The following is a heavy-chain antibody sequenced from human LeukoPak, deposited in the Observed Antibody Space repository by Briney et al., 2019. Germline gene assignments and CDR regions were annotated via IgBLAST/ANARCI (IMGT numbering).Heavy chain of an antibody. CDR3: ARGGQAKYSSGWYYYYYMDV. Sequence: GGSLRLSCAASGFTFSSYSMNWVRQAPGKGLEWVSSISSSSSYIYYADSVKGRFTISRDNAKNSLYLQMNSLRAEDTAVYYCARGGQAKYSSGWYYYYYMDVWGKGTTVTISS. CDR2: ISSSSSYI. J-gene: IGHJ6*03. CDR1: GFTFSSYS. D-gene: IGHD6-19*01. V-gene: IGHV3-21*04.